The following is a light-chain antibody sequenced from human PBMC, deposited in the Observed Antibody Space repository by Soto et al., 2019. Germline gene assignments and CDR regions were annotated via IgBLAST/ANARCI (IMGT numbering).Light chain of an antibody. CDR2: DVN. Sequence: QSALTQPAPGYGSPGQSITISCTGTSSDIGAFTFVSWYQQHPGKVPKLMIFDVNRRPSGVSDRFSGSKSGNTASLTISGLQAEYEGDYYCSSYTSSSTHVFGSGTKLTVL. CDR3: SSYTSSSTHV. CDR1: SSDIGAFTF. J-gene: IGLJ1*01. V-gene: IGLV2-14*03.